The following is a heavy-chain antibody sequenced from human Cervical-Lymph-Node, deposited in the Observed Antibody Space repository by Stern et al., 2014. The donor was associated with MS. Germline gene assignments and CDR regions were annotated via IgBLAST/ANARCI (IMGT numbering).Heavy chain of an antibody. V-gene: IGHV4-61*02. Sequence: QLVQSGPGLVKPSQTMSLTCTVSGGSISSSGYYWSWIRQPADKGLEWIGRIHDSGSTYYNPSLKSRVTISMDTAKNQFSLKLTSVTAEDTAVYYCATTRWDLFTWNWFDPWGQGTLVTVSS. CDR1: GGSISSSGYY. J-gene: IGHJ5*02. CDR2: IHDSGST. D-gene: IGHD1-26*01. CDR3: ATTRWDLFTWNWFDP.